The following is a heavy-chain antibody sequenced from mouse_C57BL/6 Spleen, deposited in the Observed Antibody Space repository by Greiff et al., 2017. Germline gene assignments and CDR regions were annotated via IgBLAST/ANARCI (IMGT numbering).Heavy chain of an antibody. J-gene: IGHJ2*01. CDR1: GYTFTECT. CDR3: ARHEDSDYYYFDY. V-gene: IGHV1-62-2*01. D-gene: IGHD2-4*01. Sequence: QVQLQQSGAELVKPGASVTLTCKASGYTFTECTLHCLKQKFGQGLAWIGWFFPGGGSIKYNEKFKNKATLTPDKSSSTVYMELSRVTSEDSAVYFCARHEDSDYYYFDYWGQGTTLTVSS. CDR2: FFPGGGSI.